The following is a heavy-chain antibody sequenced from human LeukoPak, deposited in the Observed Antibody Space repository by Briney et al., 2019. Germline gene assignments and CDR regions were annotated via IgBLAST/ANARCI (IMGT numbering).Heavy chain of an antibody. J-gene: IGHJ4*02. CDR2: ISSTGAAI. Sequence: GGSLRLSCAASGFTFSDYYMSWIRQAPGKGLEWVSYISSTGAAIYYADSVKGRFTISRDNAKNSLYLQMDSLRAEDTAVYYCARVLSSGYSPFDYWGQGILVTVCS. V-gene: IGHV3-11*01. CDR3: ARVLSSGYSPFDY. D-gene: IGHD3-22*01. CDR1: GFTFSDYY.